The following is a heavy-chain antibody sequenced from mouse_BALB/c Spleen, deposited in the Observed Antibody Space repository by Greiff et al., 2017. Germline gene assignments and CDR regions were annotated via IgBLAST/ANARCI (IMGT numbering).Heavy chain of an antibody. CDR3: AREDYGSSSDWFAY. CDR2: IYPYNGGT. D-gene: IGHD1-1*01. J-gene: IGHJ3*01. V-gene: IGHV1S29*02. CDR1: GYTFTDYN. Sequence: VQLQQSGPELVKPGASVKISCKASGYTFTDYNMHGVKQSHGKSLEWIGYIYPYNGGTGYNQKFKSKATLTVDNSSSTAYMELRSLTSEDSAVYYCAREDYGSSSDWFAYWGQGTLVTVSA.